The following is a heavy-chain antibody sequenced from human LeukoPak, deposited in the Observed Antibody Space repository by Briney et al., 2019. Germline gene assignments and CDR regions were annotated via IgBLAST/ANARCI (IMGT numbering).Heavy chain of an antibody. CDR1: GGSFSGYY. J-gene: IGHJ4*02. CDR2: INHSGST. CDR3: ARVARQGYYFDY. Sequence: SETLSLTCAVYGGSFSGYYWSWIRQPPGKGLEWIGEINHSGSTNYNPSLKSRVTISVDTSKHQFSLKLSSVTAADTAVYYCARVARQGYYFDYWGQGTLVTVSS. V-gene: IGHV4-34*01.